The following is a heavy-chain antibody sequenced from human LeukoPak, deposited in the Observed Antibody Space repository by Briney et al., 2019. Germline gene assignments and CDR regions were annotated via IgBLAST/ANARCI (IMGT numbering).Heavy chain of an antibody. V-gene: IGHV3-21*01. Sequence: GGSLRLSCAASGFTFSSFSMNWVRQAPGKGLEWVSSISSSSYIHYADSVKGRFTISRDNAKNSLYLQMNSLRAEDTAVYYCASYMDTIFGVVDYWGQGTLVTVSS. CDR1: GFTFSSFS. CDR3: ASYMDTIFGVVDY. D-gene: IGHD3-3*01. CDR2: ISSSSYI. J-gene: IGHJ4*02.